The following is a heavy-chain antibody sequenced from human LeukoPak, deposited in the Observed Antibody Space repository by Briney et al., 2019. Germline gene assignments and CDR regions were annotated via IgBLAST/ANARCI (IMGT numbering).Heavy chain of an antibody. CDR2: ISYDGSNK. J-gene: IGHJ4*02. D-gene: IGHD2-2*01. Sequence: PGGSLRLSCAASGFTFSSYSMNWVRQAPGKGLEWVAVISYDGSNKYYADSVKGRFTISRDNSKNTLYLQMNSLRAEDTAVYYCAFPRREFVVVPAASFDYWGQGTLVTVSS. CDR1: GFTFSSYS. CDR3: AFPRREFVVVPAASFDY. V-gene: IGHV3-30*03.